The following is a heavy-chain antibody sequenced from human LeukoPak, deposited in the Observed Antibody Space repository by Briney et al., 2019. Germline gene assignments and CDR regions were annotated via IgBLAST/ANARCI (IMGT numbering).Heavy chain of an antibody. CDR1: GFTFSSHG. Sequence: GGSLRLSCAASGFTFSSHGMHWVRQAPGKGLECVAVISYDGSDKYFADSVKGRFTISRDNSKNTLYLQMSSLRPEDTAVYYCVKSASTWYLFDYWGQGTLVTVSS. V-gene: IGHV3-30*18. J-gene: IGHJ4*02. CDR3: VKSASTWYLFDY. D-gene: IGHD6-13*01. CDR2: ISYDGSDK.